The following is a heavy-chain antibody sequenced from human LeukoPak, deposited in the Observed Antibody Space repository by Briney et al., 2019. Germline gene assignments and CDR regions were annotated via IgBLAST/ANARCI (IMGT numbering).Heavy chain of an antibody. CDR1: GGSISSYY. Sequence: KPSETLSLTCTVSGGSISSYYWSWIRQPPGKGLEWIGYIYYSGSTNYNPSLKGRVTISVDTSKNQFSLKLSSVTAADTAVYYCARAVTTNGFSVWGQGTMVTVSS. CDR3: ARAVTTNGFSV. V-gene: IGHV4-59*01. CDR2: IYYSGST. D-gene: IGHD4-17*01. J-gene: IGHJ3*01.